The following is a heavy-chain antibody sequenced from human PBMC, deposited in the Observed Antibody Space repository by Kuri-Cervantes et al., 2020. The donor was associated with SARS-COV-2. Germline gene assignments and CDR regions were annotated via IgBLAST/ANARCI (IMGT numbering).Heavy chain of an antibody. Sequence: GGSLRLSCAASGFTFSSYSMNWVRQAPGKGLEWVSYISSSSSTIYYADSVEGRFTISRDNAKNSLYLQMNSLRAEDTAVYYCARDHTKRWPINSYFDYWGQGTLVTVSS. V-gene: IGHV3-48*01. J-gene: IGHJ4*02. CDR3: ARDHTKRWPINSYFDY. D-gene: IGHD5-24*01. CDR1: GFTFSSYS. CDR2: ISSSSSTI.